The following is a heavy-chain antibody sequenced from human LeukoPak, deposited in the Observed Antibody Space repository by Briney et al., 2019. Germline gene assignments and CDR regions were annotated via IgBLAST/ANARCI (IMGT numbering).Heavy chain of an antibody. D-gene: IGHD2-2*01. CDR3: ARDSKVPAAIYYYYYMDV. CDR2: ISSSSSYI. J-gene: IGHJ6*03. V-gene: IGHV3-21*01. CDR1: GFTFRNYN. Sequence: PGGSLRLSCAASGFTFRNYNMNWVRQAPGKGLEWFSSISSSSSYIYYADSVKGRFTISRDNAKNSLYLQMNSLRAEDTAVNYCARDSKVPAAIYYYYYMDVWGKGTTVTVSS.